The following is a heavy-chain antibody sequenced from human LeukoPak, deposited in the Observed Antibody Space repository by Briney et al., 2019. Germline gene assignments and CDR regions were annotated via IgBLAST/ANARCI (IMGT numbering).Heavy chain of an antibody. V-gene: IGHV3-7*03. CDR1: GFTFSSYW. J-gene: IGHJ3*02. CDR3: AATSGTGAFDI. Sequence: GGSLRLSCAASGFTFSSYWMSWVRQAPGKGLEWVANIKQDGSEKYYVDSVKGRFTISRDNAKNSLYLQMNSLRAEDTAVYYCAATSGTGAFDIWGQGTMATVSS. CDR2: IKQDGSEK. D-gene: IGHD2-8*02.